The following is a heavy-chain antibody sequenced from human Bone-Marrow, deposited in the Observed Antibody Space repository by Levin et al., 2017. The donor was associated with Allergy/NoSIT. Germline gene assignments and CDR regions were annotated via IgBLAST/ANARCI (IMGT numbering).Heavy chain of an antibody. D-gene: IGHD5-12*01. CDR3: ARYNGYDFDY. CDR1: GGSISSGGYY. Sequence: SQTPSLTCTVSGGSISSGGYYWSWIRQHPGKGLEWIGYIYYSGNTYYNPSLKSRVSISVVTSKNQFSLKLSSVTAADTAVYYCARYNGYDFDYWGQGTLVTVSS. CDR2: IYYSGNT. J-gene: IGHJ4*02. V-gene: IGHV4-31*03.